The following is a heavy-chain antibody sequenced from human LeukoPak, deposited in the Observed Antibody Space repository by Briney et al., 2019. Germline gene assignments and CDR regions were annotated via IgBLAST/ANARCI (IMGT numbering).Heavy chain of an antibody. J-gene: IGHJ4*02. Sequence: SETLSLTCTVSGGSIRSSYYYWGWIRQPPGKGLEWIGSIYDSGSTYYNPSLKSRVTISVDTSKNQFSLKLNSVTAADTAVYYCARESSSGWYYFDYWGQGTLVTVSS. CDR3: ARESSSGWYYFDY. V-gene: IGHV4-39*07. D-gene: IGHD6-19*01. CDR1: GGSIRSSYYY. CDR2: IYDSGST.